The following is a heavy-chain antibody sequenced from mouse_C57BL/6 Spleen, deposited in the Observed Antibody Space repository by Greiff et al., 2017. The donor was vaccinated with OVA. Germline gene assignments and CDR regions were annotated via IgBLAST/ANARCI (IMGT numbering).Heavy chain of an antibody. V-gene: IGHV5-17*01. CDR2: ISSGSSTI. J-gene: IGHJ4*01. CDR3: ARITGTRAMDY. D-gene: IGHD4-1*01. Sequence: EVMLVESGGGLVKPGGSLKLSCAASGFTFSDSGMHWVRQAPEKGLEWVAYISSGSSTIYYADTVKGRFTISRDNAKNTLFLQMTSLRSEDTAMYYCARITGTRAMDYWGQGTSVTVSS. CDR1: GFTFSDSG.